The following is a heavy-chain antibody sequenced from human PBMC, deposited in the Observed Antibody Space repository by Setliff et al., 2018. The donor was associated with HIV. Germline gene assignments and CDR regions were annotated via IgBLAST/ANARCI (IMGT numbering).Heavy chain of an antibody. D-gene: IGHD3-10*01. J-gene: IGHJ4*02. CDR2: IYYSGSA. Sequence: SETLSLTCTVSDGSVRSSSYYWGWIRQPPGKGLEWIGSIYYSGSAYYNPSLKSRVTISVDTSKNQFSLKLNSVTAADTAVFYCARHRVITGSFDYWGQGTRVTVS. V-gene: IGHV4-39*01. CDR1: DGSVRSSSYY. CDR3: ARHRVITGSFDY.